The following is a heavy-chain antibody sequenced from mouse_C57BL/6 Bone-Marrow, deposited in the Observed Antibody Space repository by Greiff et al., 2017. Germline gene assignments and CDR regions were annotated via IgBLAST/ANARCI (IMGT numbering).Heavy chain of an antibody. CDR1: GYSITSGYD. CDR2: ISYSGST. V-gene: IGHV3-1*01. J-gene: IGHJ1*03. Sequence: VQLQQSGPGMVKPSQSLSLTCTVTGYSITSGYDWHWIRHFPGNKLEWMGYISYSGSTNYNPSLKSRISITHDTSKNHFFLKLNSVTTEDTATYYCARESYGGYWYFDVWGTGTTVTVSS. CDR3: ARESYGGYWYFDV. D-gene: IGHD1-1*02.